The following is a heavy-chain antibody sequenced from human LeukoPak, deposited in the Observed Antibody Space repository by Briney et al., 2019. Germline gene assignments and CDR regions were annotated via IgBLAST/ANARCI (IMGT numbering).Heavy chain of an antibody. CDR2: INAGNGDT. CDR3: ARGFSGWYSFDS. CDR1: GYTFTSYY. J-gene: IGHJ4*02. D-gene: IGHD6-19*01. V-gene: IGHV1-3*03. Sequence: GASVKVSCKASGYTFTSYYMHWVRQAPGQRLEWMGWINAGNGDTKYSQEFQGRVTITTDPSANTAYMDLNSLRSDDMAVYYCARGFSGWYSFDSWGQGTLLAVSS.